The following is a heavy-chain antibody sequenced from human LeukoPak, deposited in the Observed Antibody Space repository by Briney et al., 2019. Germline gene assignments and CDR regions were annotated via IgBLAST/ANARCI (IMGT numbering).Heavy chain of an antibody. CDR1: GFTFSSNY. D-gene: IGHD3-16*02. CDR2: IDGSDGST. J-gene: IGHJ4*02. CDR3: AKDGRSYSSGY. Sequence: GGSLRLSCAASGFTFSSNYMSWVRQAPGKGLEWVSSIDGSDGSTYYADSVKGRFSISRDNSKSTLYLQMNSLRDDDTAVYYCAKDGRSYSSGYWGQGTLVTVSS. V-gene: IGHV3-23*01.